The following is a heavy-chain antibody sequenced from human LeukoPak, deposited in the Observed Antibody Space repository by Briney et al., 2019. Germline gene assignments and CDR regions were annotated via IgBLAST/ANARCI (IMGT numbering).Heavy chain of an antibody. CDR1: GFTFDDYG. CDR3: ARDGIAVAGTADYYYYYYMDV. J-gene: IGHJ6*03. CDR2: INWNGGST. Sequence: GGSLRLSCAASGFTFDDYGMSWVRQAPGKGLEWVSGINWNGGSTGYADSVKGRFTISRDNAKNSLYLQMNSLRAEDTALYYCARDGIAVAGTADYYYYYYMDVWGKGTTVTVSS. D-gene: IGHD6-19*01. V-gene: IGHV3-20*04.